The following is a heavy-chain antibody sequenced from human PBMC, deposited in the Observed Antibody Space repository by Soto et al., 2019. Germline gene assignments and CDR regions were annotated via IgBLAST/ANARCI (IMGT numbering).Heavy chain of an antibody. V-gene: IGHV3-53*04. CDR1: GFPVSSNY. Sequence: HPGGSLRLSCAASGFPVSSNYMNWVRQAPGKGLEWVSVIYGDDSTYYADSVKGRFTISRRNSKNTLYLQVNSLRLEDTAVYYCARGSSGYGYDAFDMWGQGTMVTVSS. CDR3: ARGSSGYGYDAFDM. CDR2: IYGDDST. D-gene: IGHD5-12*01. J-gene: IGHJ3*02.